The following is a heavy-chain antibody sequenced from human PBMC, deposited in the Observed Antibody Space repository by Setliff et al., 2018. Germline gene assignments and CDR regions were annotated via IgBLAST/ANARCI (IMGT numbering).Heavy chain of an antibody. Sequence: PGGSLRLSCAASGFSFSSYAMSWVRQAPGKGLEWVSIINVGGTNTYYRDSVKGRFTISRDNSKSTLYLQMNSLRAEDTAIYYCAKDRTVVAGTSYFDYWGQGILVTVSS. CDR2: INVGGTNT. CDR3: AKDRTVVAGTSYFDY. J-gene: IGHJ4*02. V-gene: IGHV3-23*01. D-gene: IGHD6-19*01. CDR1: GFSFSSYA.